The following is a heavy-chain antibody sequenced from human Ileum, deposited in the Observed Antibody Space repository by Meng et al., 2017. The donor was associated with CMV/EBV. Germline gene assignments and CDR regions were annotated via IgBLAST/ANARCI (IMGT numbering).Heavy chain of an antibody. CDR1: GAPISSGSHS. Sequence: QLQRQESGPGLVTPAGTPSLPCTASGAPISSGSHSWPWFRQPPGKRLEWIGSMYFSGIADYNPSLKSRVTISLHATQKQFSLRLTSVTAADSAVYFCARDLTNKWFYYWGQGTLVTVSS. D-gene: IGHD1-26*01. V-gene: IGHV4-39*07. CDR3: ARDLTNKWFYY. J-gene: IGHJ4*02. CDR2: MYFSGIA.